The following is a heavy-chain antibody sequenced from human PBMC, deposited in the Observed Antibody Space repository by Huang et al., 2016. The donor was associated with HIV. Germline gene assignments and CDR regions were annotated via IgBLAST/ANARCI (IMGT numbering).Heavy chain of an antibody. CDR1: GGSFRNYF. Sequence: QVHLQQWGAGLLKPSEALSLTCAVYGGSFRNYFWSWIRQPPGKGREWIGEINHSGRTSYSPSLKSRVTISVDTSKNQFSLKLSSVTAADTAVYYCARVEINTLTGYFSSFDNWGQGTLVTVSS. D-gene: IGHD3-9*01. V-gene: IGHV4-34*01. CDR2: INHSGRT. CDR3: ARVEINTLTGYFSSFDN. J-gene: IGHJ4*02.